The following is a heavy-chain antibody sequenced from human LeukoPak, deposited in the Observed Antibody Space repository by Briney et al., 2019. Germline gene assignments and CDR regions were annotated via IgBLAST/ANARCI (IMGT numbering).Heavy chain of an antibody. CDR3: ARTGYSSSWYDYYYYGMDV. J-gene: IGHJ6*02. Sequence: SGGSLRLSCAASGFTFSSYWMSWVRQAPGKGLEWVANIKQDGSEKYYVDSVKGRFTISRDSAKNSLYLQMNSLRAEDTAVYYCARTGYSSSWYDYYYYGMDVWGQGTTVTVSS. CDR1: GFTFSSYW. CDR2: IKQDGSEK. D-gene: IGHD6-13*01. V-gene: IGHV3-7*02.